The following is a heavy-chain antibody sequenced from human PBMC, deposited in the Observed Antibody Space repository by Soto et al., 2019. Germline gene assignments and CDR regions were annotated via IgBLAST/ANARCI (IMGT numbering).Heavy chain of an antibody. J-gene: IGHJ5*02. V-gene: IGHV4-34*01. D-gene: IGHD1-26*01. CDR2: INHSGST. CDR3: ARREGATRGWFDP. Sequence: SETLSLTCAVYGGSFSGYYWSWIRQPPGKGLEWIREINHSGSTNYNPSLKSRVTISVDTSKNQFSLKLSSVTAADTAVYYCARREGATRGWFDPWGQGTLVTVSS. CDR1: GGSFSGYY.